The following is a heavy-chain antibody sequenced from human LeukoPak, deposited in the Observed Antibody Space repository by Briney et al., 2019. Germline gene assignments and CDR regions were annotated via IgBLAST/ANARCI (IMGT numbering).Heavy chain of an antibody. V-gene: IGHV3-15*01. J-gene: IGHJ6*03. CDR3: TTDIRDIVVVPAAISPTYYYYYYMDV. D-gene: IGHD2-2*01. CDR1: GFTFSNAW. CDR2: IKSKTDGGTT. Sequence: GGSLRLSCAASGFTFSNAWMSWVRQAPGKWLEWVGRIKSKTDGGTTDYAAPVKGRFTISRDDSKNTLYLQMNSLKTEDTAVYYCTTDIRDIVVVPAAISPTYYYYYYMDVWGKGTTVTVSS.